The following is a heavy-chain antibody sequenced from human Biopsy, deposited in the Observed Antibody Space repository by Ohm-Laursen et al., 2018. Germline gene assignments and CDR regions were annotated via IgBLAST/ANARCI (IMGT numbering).Heavy chain of an antibody. CDR2: ISGSSTYI. CDR3: ARAYPPPGRRLVVVAGDFDC. D-gene: IGHD2-15*01. Sequence: SLRLSCTASGVTLSGYKMNWVRQAPGKGLEWVSSISGSSTYIYYADSVKGRFTISRDNAKNSLSLQMNSLRADGTAVYYCARAYPPPGRRLVVVAGDFDCWGQGTRVTVSS. V-gene: IGHV3-21*01. J-gene: IGHJ4*02. CDR1: GVTLSGYK.